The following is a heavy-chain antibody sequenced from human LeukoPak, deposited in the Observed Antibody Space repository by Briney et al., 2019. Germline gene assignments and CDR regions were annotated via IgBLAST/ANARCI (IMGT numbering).Heavy chain of an antibody. J-gene: IGHJ4*02. CDR1: GFTFSSYW. CDR2: IKQDGSEK. V-gene: IGHV3-7*01. CDR3: ARGGLTGIFDY. D-gene: IGHD2-8*01. Sequence: PGGSLRLSCAASGFTFSSYWMSWVRQAPGKGLEWVANIKQDGSEKYYVDSVKGRFTISRDNAKNTLTLSLQMNSLRPEDTAIYYCARGGLTGIFDYWGQGTLVTVSS.